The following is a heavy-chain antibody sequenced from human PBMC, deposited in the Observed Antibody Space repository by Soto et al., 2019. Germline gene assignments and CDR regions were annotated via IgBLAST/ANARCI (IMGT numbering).Heavy chain of an antibody. V-gene: IGHV3-11*01. D-gene: IGHD3-22*01. Sequence: GGSLRLSCAASGFTFSDYSMSWIRQAPGKGLEWVSYISSSGSTIYYADSVKGRFTISRDNAKNSLNLQMNSLRAEDTAVYVCYRERDRGTTCFYSSYGLDVWGQGTTVTISS. CDR2: ISSSGSTI. CDR1: GFTFSDYS. CDR3: YRERDRGTTCFYSSYGLDV. J-gene: IGHJ6*02.